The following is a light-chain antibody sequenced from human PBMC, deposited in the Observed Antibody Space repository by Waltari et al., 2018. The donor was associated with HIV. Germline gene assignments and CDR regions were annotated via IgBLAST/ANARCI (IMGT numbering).Light chain of an antibody. CDR2: WAS. Sequence: DIVMTQSPDSLAVSLGERATINCKSSQSVLYSSKNQNYVAWYQQKPGQSPKLLIYWASARESGVPDRFSGSGSGTDFTLTISSLQAEDVAVYYCQQYYVTPLTFGGGTKVEIK. CDR3: QQYYVTPLT. V-gene: IGKV4-1*01. J-gene: IGKJ4*01. CDR1: QSVLYSSKNQNY.